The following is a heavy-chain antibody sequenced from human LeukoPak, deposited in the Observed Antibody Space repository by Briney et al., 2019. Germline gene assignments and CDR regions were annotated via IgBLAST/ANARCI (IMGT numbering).Heavy chain of an antibody. D-gene: IGHD3-10*01. CDR2: IYYSGTT. Sequence: SETLSLTCTVPGGSISSYYWSWIRQPPGKGLEWIGYIYYSGTTNYNPSLKSRVTISVDTSKNQFSLKLSSVTAADTAVYYCARTILSATYYYGSGSPSGAFDIWGQGTMVTVSS. CDR3: ARTILSATYYYGSGSPSGAFDI. V-gene: IGHV4-59*01. J-gene: IGHJ3*02. CDR1: GGSISSYY.